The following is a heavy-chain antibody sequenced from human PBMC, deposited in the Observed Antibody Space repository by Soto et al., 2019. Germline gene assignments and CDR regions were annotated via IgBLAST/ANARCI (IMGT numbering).Heavy chain of an antibody. D-gene: IGHD3-22*01. CDR2: IKSKADGETT. CDR3: TSLPRGDSSGYHFTTRDY. V-gene: IGHV3-15*07. CDR1: GFTFSNAW. Sequence: EVQLVESGGGLMQPGGSLRLSCAASGFTFSNAWMNWVRQAPGKGLEWVGRIKSKADGETTDYAAPVKGRFSISRDDSESTLYLEMISLRSEDTAVYYCTSLPRGDSSGYHFTTRDYRVHGTLVTVSS. J-gene: IGHJ4*01.